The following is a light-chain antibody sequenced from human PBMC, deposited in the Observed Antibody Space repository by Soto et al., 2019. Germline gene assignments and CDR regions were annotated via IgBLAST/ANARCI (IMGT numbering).Light chain of an antibody. J-gene: IGLJ1*01. CDR3: CSYVGGYPYV. CDR2: DVF. CDR1: SSDVGYYNY. V-gene: IGLV2-11*01. Sequence: QSVLTQPRSVSGSPGQSVTISCTGTSSDVGYYNYVSWYQRHPVKAPKLMIYDVFKRPSGVPDRFSGSKSGNTASLTISGLQAEDEADYYCCSYVGGYPYVCGIGTKVTVL.